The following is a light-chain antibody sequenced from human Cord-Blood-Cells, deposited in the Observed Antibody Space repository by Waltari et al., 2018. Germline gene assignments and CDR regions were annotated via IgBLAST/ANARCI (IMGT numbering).Light chain of an antibody. CDR1: SGHSSSA. CDR2: LNSHGSH. Sequence: QLVLTQSPSASASLGASLKLTCTLCSGHSSSAIAWHQQQPEKGPRYLMKLNSHGSHGKGDGIPDRFSGSSSGAERYLTISSLQSEDEADYYCQTWGTGIHWVFGGGTKLTVL. CDR3: QTWGTGIHWV. V-gene: IGLV4-69*01. J-gene: IGLJ3*02.